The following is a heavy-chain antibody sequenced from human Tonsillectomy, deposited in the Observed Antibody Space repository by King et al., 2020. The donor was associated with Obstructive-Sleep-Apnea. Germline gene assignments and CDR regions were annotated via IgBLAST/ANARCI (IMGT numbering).Heavy chain of an antibody. D-gene: IGHD3-10*01. J-gene: IGHJ4*02. CDR1: GFTFGDYA. Sequence: VQLVESGGGLVQPGRSLRLSCTASGFTFGDYAMSWVRQAPGKGLEWVGFIRSKAYGGTTEYAASVKGRFTISRDDSKSIAYLQMNSLKTEDTAVYYCTRGPYGSGSYTFDYWGQGTLVTVSS. CDR3: TRGPYGSGSYTFDY. CDR2: IRSKAYGGTT. V-gene: IGHV3-49*04.